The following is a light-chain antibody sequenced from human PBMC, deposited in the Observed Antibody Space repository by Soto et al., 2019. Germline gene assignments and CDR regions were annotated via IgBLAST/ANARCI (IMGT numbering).Light chain of an antibody. Sequence: EIVMTQSPATLSVSPGERATLSCRASQSVNRNLGWYQQKPGQAPRLLIYGASTRATGIPARFSGTGSGTEFTLTISSLQSEDFAVYYCNQYNNWPRTFGQGTKGDIK. CDR3: NQYNNWPRT. CDR2: GAS. V-gene: IGKV3-15*01. J-gene: IGKJ1*01. CDR1: QSVNRN.